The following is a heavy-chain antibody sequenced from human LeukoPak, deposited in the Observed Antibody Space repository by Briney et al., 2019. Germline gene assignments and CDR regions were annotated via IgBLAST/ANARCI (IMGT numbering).Heavy chain of an antibody. V-gene: IGHV4-38-2*01. J-gene: IGHJ5*02. CDR3: ASALKIFWFDP. Sequence: PSETLSLTCAVAGYSISSGYYWGWIRQPPGKGLEWIGSIYHSGSTYYNPSLKSRVTISVDTSKNQFSLKLSSVTAADTAVYYCASALKIFWFDPWGQGTLVTVSS. CDR2: IYHSGST. CDR1: GYSISSGYY. D-gene: IGHD3-3*01.